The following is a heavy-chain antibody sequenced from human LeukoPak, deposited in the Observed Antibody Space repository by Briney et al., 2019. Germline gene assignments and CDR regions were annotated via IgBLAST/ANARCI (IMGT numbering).Heavy chain of an antibody. V-gene: IGHV3-7*01. Sequence: GGSLRLSCAASGFTFSSYWMGWVRQAPGKGLEWVANIKQDGNEKYYVDSVKGRFTISRDNAKNSLYLQMNSLRAEDTAVYYCVRMGRYGDYDYWGQGTLVTVSS. CDR3: VRMGRYGDYDY. J-gene: IGHJ4*02. CDR1: GFTFSSYW. D-gene: IGHD4-17*01. CDR2: IKQDGNEK.